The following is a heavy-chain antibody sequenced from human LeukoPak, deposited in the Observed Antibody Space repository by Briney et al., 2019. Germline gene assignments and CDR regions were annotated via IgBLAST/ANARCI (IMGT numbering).Heavy chain of an antibody. V-gene: IGHV1-2*02. CDR3: ASLDAFDM. CDR1: GNTFTGYF. CDR2: NNPNSGGA. J-gene: IGHJ3*02. Sequence: ASVKVSCKAPGNTFTGYFIHWVRQVPGQGFEWMGWNNPNSGGANYAQKFQGRVSMTRDTSINTAFMELSSLRSVDTAVYYCASLDAFDMWGQGTMVTVSS.